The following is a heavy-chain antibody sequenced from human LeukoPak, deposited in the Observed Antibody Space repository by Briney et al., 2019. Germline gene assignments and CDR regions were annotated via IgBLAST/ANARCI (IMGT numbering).Heavy chain of an antibody. CDR2: ISGGGSGT. D-gene: IGHD2-8*02. Sequence: PRGSLRLSCAASGFTFDSYAMNWVRQAPGKGLEWVSGISGGGSGTYYADSVKGRFTISRDNSKNTLYLQMNSLRAEDTAVYYCAKNTVYYYYYDMDVWGQGTTVTVSS. CDR1: GFTFDSYA. V-gene: IGHV3-23*01. CDR3: AKNTVYYYYYDMDV. J-gene: IGHJ6*02.